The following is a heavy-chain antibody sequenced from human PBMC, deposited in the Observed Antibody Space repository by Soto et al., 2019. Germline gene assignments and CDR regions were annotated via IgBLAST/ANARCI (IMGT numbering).Heavy chain of an antibody. CDR3: ARGDYFDSSGLPGPFDY. CDR1: GYTFISYA. J-gene: IGHJ4*02. V-gene: IGHV1-3*01. CDR2: INAGNGNT. D-gene: IGHD3-22*01. Sequence: ASVKVSCKASGYTFISYAMNWVRQAPGQRLEWMGWINAGNGNTKYSQKFQGRVTITRDTSASTGYMELSSLRSEDTAVYYCARGDYFDSSGLPGPFDYWGQGTLVTVSS.